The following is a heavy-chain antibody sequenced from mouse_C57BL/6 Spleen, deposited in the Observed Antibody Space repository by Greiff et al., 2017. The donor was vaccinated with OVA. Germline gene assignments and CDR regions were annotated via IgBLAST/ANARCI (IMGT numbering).Heavy chain of an antibody. V-gene: IGHV1-52*01. D-gene: IGHD1-1*01. CDR1: GYTFTSYW. J-gene: IGHJ2*01. CDR3: AREGYYGSSYSDYFDY. Sequence: QVQLKQPGAELVRPGSSVKLSCKASGYTFTSYWMHWVKQRPIQGLEWIGNIDPSDSETHYNQKFKDKATLTVDKSSSTAYMQLSSLTSEDSAVYYCAREGYYGSSYSDYFDYWGQGTTLTVSS. CDR2: IDPSDSET.